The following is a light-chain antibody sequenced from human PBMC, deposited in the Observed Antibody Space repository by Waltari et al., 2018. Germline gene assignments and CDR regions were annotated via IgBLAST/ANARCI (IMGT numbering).Light chain of an antibody. CDR1: QDISNY. CDR3: EQYASLPYN. J-gene: IGKJ2*01. CDR2: DAS. V-gene: IGKV1-33*01. Sequence: DIQMTQSPSSLSASVGDRVTITCQASQDISNYLNLYQHELGKATTLLIYDASNLGTGVPSKFSGAGPETTFSFATTSLQPEDVATYYCEQYASLPYNFGQRP.